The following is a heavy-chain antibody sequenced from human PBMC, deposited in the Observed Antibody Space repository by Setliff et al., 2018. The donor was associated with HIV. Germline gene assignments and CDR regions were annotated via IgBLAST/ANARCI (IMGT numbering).Heavy chain of an antibody. J-gene: IGHJ6*03. Sequence: SVKVSCKASGYTFTGYYMHWVRQAPGQGLEWMGRIIPILGVANYAQRFQGKVTITADKSTSTAYMELTSLRFDDTAMYYCVRGVQSPPHYSYYYMDVWGEGTMVTVSS. CDR2: IIPILGVA. D-gene: IGHD3-3*01. CDR1: GYTFTGYY. V-gene: IGHV1-69*04. CDR3: VRGVQSPPHYSYYYMDV.